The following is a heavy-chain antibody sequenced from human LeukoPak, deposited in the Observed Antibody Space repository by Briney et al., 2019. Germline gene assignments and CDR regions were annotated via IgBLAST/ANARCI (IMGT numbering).Heavy chain of an antibody. CDR2: IYHSGST. D-gene: IGHD1-1*01. Sequence: SETLSLTCAVSGGPISSSNWWSWVRQPPGKGLEWIGEIYHSGSTNYNPSLKSRVTISVDKSKNQFSLKLSSVTAADTAVYYCARVKTTGTSTYFDYWGQGTLVTVSS. CDR3: ARVKTTGTSTYFDY. J-gene: IGHJ4*02. CDR1: GGPISSSNW. V-gene: IGHV4-4*02.